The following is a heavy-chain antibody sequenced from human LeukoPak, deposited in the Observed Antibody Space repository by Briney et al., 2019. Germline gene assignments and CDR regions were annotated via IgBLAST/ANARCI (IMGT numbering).Heavy chain of an antibody. CDR2: ISSSSSYI. V-gene: IGHV3-21*01. CDR3: VIGYCSSTSCYTRTNYYYGMDV. J-gene: IGHJ6*02. CDR1: GFTFNSYS. Sequence: GGSLRLSCAASGFTFNSYSMNWVRQAPGKGLEWVSSISSSSSYIYYADSVKGRFTISRDNAKNSLYLQMNSLRAEDTAVYYCVIGYCSSTSCYTRTNYYYGMDVWGQGTTVTVSS. D-gene: IGHD2-2*02.